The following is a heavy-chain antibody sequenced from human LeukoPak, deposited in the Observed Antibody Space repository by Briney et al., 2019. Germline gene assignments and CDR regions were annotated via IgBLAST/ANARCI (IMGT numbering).Heavy chain of an antibody. V-gene: IGHV3-66*01. CDR2: IYSGGST. CDR3: ARAQLRYYYGMDV. Sequence: GGSLRLSCAASGFTFSSYAMSWVRQAPGKGLEWVSVIYSGGSTYYADSVKGRFTISRDNSKNTLYLQMNSLRAEDTAVYYCARAQLRYYYGMDVWGQGTTVTVSS. CDR1: GFTFSSYA. J-gene: IGHJ6*02. D-gene: IGHD5-18*01.